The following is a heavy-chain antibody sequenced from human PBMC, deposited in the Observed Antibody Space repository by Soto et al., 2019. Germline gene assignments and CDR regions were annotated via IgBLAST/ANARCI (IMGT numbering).Heavy chain of an antibody. CDR1: GGSISSGDYY. J-gene: IGHJ6*02. Sequence: QVQLQESGPGLVKPSQTLSLTCTVSGGSISSGDYYWSWIRQPPGKGLEWIGYIYYSGSTYYNTSLKSRVTISVDTSKTQFSLKLSSVTAADTAVYYCARDPTRFWSGYYSRDVWGQGTTVTVSS. D-gene: IGHD3-3*01. V-gene: IGHV4-30-4*01. CDR3: ARDPTRFWSGYYSRDV. CDR2: IYYSGST.